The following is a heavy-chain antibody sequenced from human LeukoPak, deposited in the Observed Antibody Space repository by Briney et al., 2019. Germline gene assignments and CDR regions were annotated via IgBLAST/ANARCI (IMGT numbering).Heavy chain of an antibody. Sequence: GGSVRLSCAASGVTFSNYCITWVRQAPDKGLEWVANINRDGSERYYVDSVKGRFTISRDDAKSSLYLQMNSLRAEDTAVYYCVPRSRGMDVWGQGTTVIVSS. D-gene: IGHD3-10*01. CDR1: GVTFSNYC. V-gene: IGHV3-7*03. CDR2: INRDGSER. CDR3: VPRSRGMDV. J-gene: IGHJ6*02.